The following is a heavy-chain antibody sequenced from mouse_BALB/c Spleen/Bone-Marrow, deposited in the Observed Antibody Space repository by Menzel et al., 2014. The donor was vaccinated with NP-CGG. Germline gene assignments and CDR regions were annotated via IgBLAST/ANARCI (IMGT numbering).Heavy chain of an antibody. CDR1: GYTFTDYY. Sequence: EVQLQQSGPELVKPGASVKMSCKASGYTFTDYYMDWVKQSHGESFEWIGRVNPYNGGTSYNQKFKGKATLTVDKSSSTAYMELTSLTSEDPAVYYCATGTDYWGQGTSVTVSS. J-gene: IGHJ4*01. V-gene: IGHV1-19*01. D-gene: IGHD4-1*01. CDR3: ATGTDY. CDR2: VNPYNGGT.